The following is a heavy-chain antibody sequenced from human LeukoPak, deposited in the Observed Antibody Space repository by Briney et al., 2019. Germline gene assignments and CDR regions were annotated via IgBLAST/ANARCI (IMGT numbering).Heavy chain of an antibody. J-gene: IGHJ6*02. D-gene: IGHD3-10*01. CDR2: INPNSGGT. Sequence: ASVKVSCKASGYTFTGYYMHWVRQAPGQGLEWMGWINPNSGGTNYAQKFQGRATMTKDTSINTVYMELTRLTSDDTAVYYCARVPSMVRGVVNYGMDVWGQGTTVTVSS. CDR3: ARVPSMVRGVVNYGMDV. CDR1: GYTFTGYY. V-gene: IGHV1-2*02.